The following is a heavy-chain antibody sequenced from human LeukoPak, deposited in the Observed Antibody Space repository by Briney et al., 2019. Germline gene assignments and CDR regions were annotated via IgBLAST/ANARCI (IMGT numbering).Heavy chain of an antibody. Sequence: SVKVSCTASGGTFSSYAISWVRQAPGQGLEWMGGIIPIFGTANYAQKFQGRVTITADESTSTAYMELSSLRSEDTAVYYCARPYYYDSSGSLNGFDYWGQGTLVTVSS. CDR2: IIPIFGTA. CDR3: ARPYYYDSSGSLNGFDY. CDR1: GGTFSSYA. J-gene: IGHJ4*02. D-gene: IGHD3-22*01. V-gene: IGHV1-69*13.